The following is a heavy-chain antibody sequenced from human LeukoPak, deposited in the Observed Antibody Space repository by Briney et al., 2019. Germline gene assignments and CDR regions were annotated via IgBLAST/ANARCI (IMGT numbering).Heavy chain of an antibody. Sequence: GGSLRLSCAASGFTFSSSEMNWVRQAPGKGLEWVSYISTTSRTKYYADSVKGRFTISRDNAKSSLYLQMNSLRAEDTAAYYCASRDTTIPPYWGQGTLVTVSS. D-gene: IGHD5-18*01. CDR2: ISTTSRTK. V-gene: IGHV3-48*03. CDR1: GFTFSSSE. J-gene: IGHJ4*02. CDR3: ASRDTTIPPY.